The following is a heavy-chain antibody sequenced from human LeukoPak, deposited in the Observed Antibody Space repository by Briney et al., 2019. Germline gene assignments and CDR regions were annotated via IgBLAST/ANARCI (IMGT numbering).Heavy chain of an antibody. J-gene: IGHJ4*02. CDR2: IITDTGNP. Sequence: WASVKVSCKVSGYTLTQHSMNWVRQAPGQGLEWMGWIITDTGNPTYAQGFTGRFVFSVDTSVNTAYLQISSLKAEDTAVYYCAREVLRHDYWGQGTLVTVSS. CDR1: GYTLTQHS. V-gene: IGHV7-4-1*02. CDR3: AREVLRHDY. D-gene: IGHD3-10*01.